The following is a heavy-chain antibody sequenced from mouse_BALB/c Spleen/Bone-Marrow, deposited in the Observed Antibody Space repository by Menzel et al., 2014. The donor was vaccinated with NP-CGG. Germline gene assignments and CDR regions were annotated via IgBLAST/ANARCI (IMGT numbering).Heavy chain of an antibody. D-gene: IGHD1-1*02. V-gene: IGHV2-9*02. CDR1: GFSLSHYG. CDR2: IWAGGST. Sequence: VKLQESGPGLVAPSQSLSITCTVSGFSLSHYGVHWVRQPPGKGLEWLGVIWAGGSTNYISALMSRLTISKDNPKCQVYLKKHSLQTADPAMNFCASVGVFCYCKDYLGQGPPVTVSS. CDR3: ASVGVFCYCKDY. J-gene: IGHJ4*01.